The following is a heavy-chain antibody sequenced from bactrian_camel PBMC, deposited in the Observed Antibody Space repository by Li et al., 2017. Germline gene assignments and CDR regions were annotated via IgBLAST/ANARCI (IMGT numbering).Heavy chain of an antibody. CDR3: AAHISLPRFDD. Sequence: LVESGGGSVQAGESLRLSCVVSGYTDTATCLAWFRQAPGKGLKWVSTINNGGGTTYYADSVKGRFTISRDSAKNTLYLQMNSLKTEDTAVYYCAAHISLPRFDDWGQGTQVTVS. J-gene: IGHJ4*01. D-gene: IGHD1*01. CDR1: GYTDTATC. V-gene: IGHV3S1*01. CDR2: INNGGGTT.